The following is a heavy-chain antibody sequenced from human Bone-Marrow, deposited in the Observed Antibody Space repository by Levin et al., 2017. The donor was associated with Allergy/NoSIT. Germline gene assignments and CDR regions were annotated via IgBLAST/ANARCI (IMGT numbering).Heavy chain of an antibody. J-gene: IGHJ4*02. V-gene: IGHV3-21*01. Sequence: SCTTSGLTSTTYAINWVRQAPGKGLEWVSSISSNDIYIYYADSVKGRFTISRDNAKKSVFLQMNGLTAADTAVYYCARDPSVGYYYDSSSSFYFDSWGQGTLVTVSS. CDR1: GLTSTTYA. D-gene: IGHD3-22*01. CDR2: ISSNDIYI. CDR3: ARDPSVGYYYDSSSSFYFDS.